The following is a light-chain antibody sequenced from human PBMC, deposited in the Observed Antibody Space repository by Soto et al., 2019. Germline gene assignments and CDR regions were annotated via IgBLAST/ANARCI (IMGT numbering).Light chain of an antibody. J-gene: IGKJ3*01. CDR2: GAS. CDR3: QQYGSSPFT. CDR1: QSVSSSY. V-gene: IGKV3-20*01. Sequence: ESVLTQSPGTLSMSPGERATLSCRASQSVSSSYSAWYQQKPGQAPRLLIYGASRRATGIPDRFSGSGSGTDFTLTICRLEPEDFAVYYCQQYGSSPFTFGPGTKVYIK.